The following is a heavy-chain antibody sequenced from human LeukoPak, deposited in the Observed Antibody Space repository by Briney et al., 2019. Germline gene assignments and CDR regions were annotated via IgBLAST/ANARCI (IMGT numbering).Heavy chain of an antibody. V-gene: IGHV4-39*07. D-gene: IGHD6-13*01. CDR2: IYYSGST. CDR3: ARDLGPDSSSWP. CDR1: GGSISSGHFY. Sequence: SETLSLTCTVSGGSISSGHFYWAWIRQPPGKGLEWIGSIYYSGSTYYNPSLKSRVTISLDTSKNQFSLKLSSVTAADTAVYYCARDLGPDSSSWPWGQGTLVTVSS. J-gene: IGHJ4*02.